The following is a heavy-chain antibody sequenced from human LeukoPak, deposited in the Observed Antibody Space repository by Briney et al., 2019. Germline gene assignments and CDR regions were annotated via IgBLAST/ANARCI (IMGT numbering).Heavy chain of an antibody. D-gene: IGHD6-13*01. Sequence: GGSLRLSCAASGFTFSSYAMSWVRQAPGKGLEWVAVISYDGSNKYYADSVKGRFTISRDNSKNTLYLQMNSLRAEDTAVYYCARGSSRHSWSTIDYWGQGTLVTVSS. J-gene: IGHJ4*02. CDR1: GFTFSSYA. CDR2: ISYDGSNK. V-gene: IGHV3-30-3*01. CDR3: ARGSSRHSWSTIDY.